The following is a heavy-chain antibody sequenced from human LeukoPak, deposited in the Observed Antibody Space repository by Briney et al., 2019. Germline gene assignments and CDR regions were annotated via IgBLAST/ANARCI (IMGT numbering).Heavy chain of an antibody. Sequence: ASVKVSCKASGYTFTTYDINWVRQAPGQGLEWMGYMNPNSGNTGYAQKFQGRVTITRNTSISTAYMDLSSLRSDDTAVYYCARRAVAYYYYYYMDVWGKGTTVTVSS. D-gene: IGHD6-19*01. CDR1: GYTFTTYD. J-gene: IGHJ6*03. CDR3: ARRAVAYYYYYYMDV. V-gene: IGHV1-8*03. CDR2: MNPNSGNT.